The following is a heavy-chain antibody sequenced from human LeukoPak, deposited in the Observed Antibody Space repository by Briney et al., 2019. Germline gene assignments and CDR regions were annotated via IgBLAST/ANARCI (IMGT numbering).Heavy chain of an antibody. Sequence: GGSLRLSCAASGFTVSSNYMSWVRQAPGKGLEWVTVIYSGGNTYYADSVKGRFTISRDNSKNTMYLQMNSLRAEDTAVYYCAKRGLKNQYDTSVYYYWNFDYWGQGSLVTVSS. CDR3: AKRGLKNQYDTSVYYYWNFDY. V-gene: IGHV3-53*01. CDR1: GFTVSSNY. J-gene: IGHJ4*02. D-gene: IGHD3-22*01. CDR2: IYSGGNT.